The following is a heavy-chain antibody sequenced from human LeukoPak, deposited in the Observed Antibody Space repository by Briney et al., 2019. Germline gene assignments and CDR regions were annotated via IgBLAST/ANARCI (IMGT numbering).Heavy chain of an antibody. CDR2: INPSGGST. D-gene: IGHD1-20*01. CDR1: GYTFTSYY. J-gene: IGHJ4*02. Sequence: ASVTVSCTASGYTFTSYYMHWVRQAPGQGLEWMGIINPSGGSTSYAQKFQGRVTMTRDTSTSTVYMELSSLRSEDTAVYYCAIDNWNDGVTIDYWGQGTLVSVSS. CDR3: AIDNWNDGVTIDY. V-gene: IGHV1-46*01.